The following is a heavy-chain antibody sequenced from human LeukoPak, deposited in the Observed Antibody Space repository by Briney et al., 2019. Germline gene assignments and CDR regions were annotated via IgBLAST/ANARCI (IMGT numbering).Heavy chain of an antibody. J-gene: IGHJ6*04. V-gene: IGHV3-66*01. D-gene: IGHD3-10*02. CDR3: AELGITMIGGV. CDR1: GFVFSAYS. Sequence: GGSLRLSCEASGFVFSAYSMSWVRQAPGKGLEWVSFIYSGTIHYSDSVKGRFTISRDNSKNTLYLQMNSLRAEDTAVYYCAELGITMIGGVWGKGTTVTISS. CDR2: IYSGTI.